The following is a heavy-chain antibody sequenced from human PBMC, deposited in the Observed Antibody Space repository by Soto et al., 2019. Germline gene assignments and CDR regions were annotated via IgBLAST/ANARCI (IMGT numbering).Heavy chain of an antibody. CDR1: GGTFSSYA. D-gene: IGHD1-26*01. J-gene: IGHJ6*02. CDR3: ARKVGATSDYYYGMDV. CDR2: IIPIFGTA. Sequence: SVKVSCKASGGTFSSYAISWVRQAPGQGLEWMGGIIPIFGTANYAQKFQGRVTITADESTSTAYMELSSLRSEGTAVYYCARKVGATSDYYYGMDVWGQGTTVTVSS. V-gene: IGHV1-69*13.